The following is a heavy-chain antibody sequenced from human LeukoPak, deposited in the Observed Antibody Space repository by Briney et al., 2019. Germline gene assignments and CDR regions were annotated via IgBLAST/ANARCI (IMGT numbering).Heavy chain of an antibody. D-gene: IGHD6-19*01. J-gene: IGHJ1*01. CDR1: GFTFSSHL. CDR3: ARDLFFSDAGYSSGWRAEYFHH. CDR2: INGAGSST. V-gene: IGHV3-74*01. Sequence: GGSLRLSCAASGFTFSSHLRHWVRQAPGKGLVWVSRINGAGSSTSYADSVKGRFTVSRDNAKNTLNLQMNSLRAEDTAVYYCARDLFFSDAGYSSGWRAEYFHHWGQGTLVTVSS.